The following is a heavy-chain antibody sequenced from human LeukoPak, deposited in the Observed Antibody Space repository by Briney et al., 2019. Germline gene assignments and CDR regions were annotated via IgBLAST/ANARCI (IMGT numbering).Heavy chain of an antibody. CDR1: GGTFSSYV. Sequence: ASVKVSCKASGGTFSSYVISWVRQAPGQGLERMGGIIPIFGTANYAQKFQGRVTITADESTSTAYMELSSLRSEDTAVYYCARGLYGSGSTRLYYYYYGMDVWGQGTTVTVSS. CDR2: IIPIFGTA. V-gene: IGHV1-69*13. D-gene: IGHD3-10*01. CDR3: ARGLYGSGSTRLYYYYYGMDV. J-gene: IGHJ6*02.